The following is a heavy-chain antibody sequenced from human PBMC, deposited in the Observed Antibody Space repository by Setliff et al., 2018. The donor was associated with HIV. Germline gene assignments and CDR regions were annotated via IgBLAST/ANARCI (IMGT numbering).Heavy chain of an antibody. CDR1: GGSISSSSYY. Sequence: PSETLSLTCTVSGGSISSSSYYWGWIRQPPGKGLEWIGSSYYSGSTDHNPSLKRRFSISLDTSKNQFSLRLNSATAADTAVYYCARVYYNLWSSYFWEHFQLDPWGQGTQVTVSS. V-gene: IGHV4-39*07. J-gene: IGHJ5*02. CDR2: SYYSGST. CDR3: ARVYYNLWSSYFWEHFQLDP. D-gene: IGHD3-3*01.